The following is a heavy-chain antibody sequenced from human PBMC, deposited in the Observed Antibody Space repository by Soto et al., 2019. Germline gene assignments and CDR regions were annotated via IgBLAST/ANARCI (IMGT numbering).Heavy chain of an antibody. CDR2: LYSGGST. J-gene: IGHJ4*02. CDR3: ARHMDAFSSTFDY. V-gene: IGHV3-53*02. CDR1: GFTVSTNY. Sequence: EVQLVETGGGLIQPGGSLRLSCAVSGFTVSTNYMSWVRQAPGKGLEWVSALYSGGSTYYADSVKGRFTISRDNSKNTLHLQMNSLRAEDTALYYCARHMDAFSSTFDYWGQGTLVTVSS. D-gene: IGHD3-3*02.